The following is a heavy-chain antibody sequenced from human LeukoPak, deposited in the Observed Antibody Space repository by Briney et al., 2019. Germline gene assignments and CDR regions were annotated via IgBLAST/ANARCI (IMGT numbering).Heavy chain of an antibody. D-gene: IGHD6-19*01. V-gene: IGHV4-61*01. CDR1: GGSISSSSYY. CDR2: IYYSGST. Sequence: SETLSLTCTVSGGSISSSSYYWGWIRQPPGKGLEWIGYIYYSGSTNYNPSLKSRVTISVDTSKNQFSLKLSSVTAADTAVYYCAGELRYSSGWYLGHYYYYYMDVWGKGTTVTVSS. CDR3: AGELRYSSGWYLGHYYYYYMDV. J-gene: IGHJ6*03.